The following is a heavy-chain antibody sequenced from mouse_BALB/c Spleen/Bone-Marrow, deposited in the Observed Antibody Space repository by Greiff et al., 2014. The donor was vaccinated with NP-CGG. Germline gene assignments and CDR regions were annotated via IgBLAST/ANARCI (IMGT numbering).Heavy chain of an antibody. V-gene: IGHV14-3*02. CDR3: ATDSSGYLDY. CDR2: IDPANGNT. D-gene: IGHD3-2*01. CDR1: GFNIKDTY. J-gene: IGHJ2*01. Sequence: VQLQQPGAELVKPGASVKLSCTASGFNIKDTYMHWVKQRPEQGLEWIGRIDPANGNTKYDPKFQGKATITADTSSNTAYLQPNSLPCEDTSVYDCATDSSGYLDYWGQGTPLTVSS.